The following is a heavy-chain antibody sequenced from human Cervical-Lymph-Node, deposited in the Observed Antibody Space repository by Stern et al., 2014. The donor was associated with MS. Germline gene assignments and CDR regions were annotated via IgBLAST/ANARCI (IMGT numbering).Heavy chain of an antibody. CDR3: ARGLLGSENAFDI. CDR2: ISAYNGNT. J-gene: IGHJ3*02. V-gene: IGHV1-18*01. D-gene: IGHD2-15*01. Sequence: HLGHSGAEVMKPGASVKVSFKASGYTFTSYGISWVRQAPGQRLEWMGWISAYNGNTNYAQKLQGRVTMTTDTSTSTAYMELRSLRSDDTAVYYCARGLLGSENAFDIWGQGTMVTVSS. CDR1: GYTFTSYG.